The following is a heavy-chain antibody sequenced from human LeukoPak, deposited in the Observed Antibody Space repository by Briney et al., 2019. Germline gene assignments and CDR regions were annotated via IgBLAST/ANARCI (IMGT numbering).Heavy chain of an antibody. D-gene: IGHD5-18*01. CDR2: INHSGST. V-gene: IGHV4-34*01. CDR1: GGSFSGYY. J-gene: IGHJ4*02. Sequence: PSETLPLTCAVYGGSFSGYYWSWIRQPPGKGLEWIGEINHSGSTNYNPSLKSRVTISVDTSKNQFSLKLSSVTAADTAVYYCAGYGSTYYFDYWGQGTLVTVSS. CDR3: AGYGSTYYFDY.